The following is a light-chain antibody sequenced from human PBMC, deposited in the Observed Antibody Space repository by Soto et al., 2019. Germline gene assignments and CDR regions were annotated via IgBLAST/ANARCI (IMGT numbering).Light chain of an antibody. V-gene: IGLV2-14*01. CDR3: SSYTSSSTPYVV. CDR2: DVS. Sequence: QSALTQPASVSGSPGQSITISCTGTSSDVGGYNYVSWYQQHPGKAPKLMIYDVSNRPSGVSNRFSGSKSGNTASLTISGLQAEDEAHYYCSSYTSSSTPYVVFGGGTQLTVL. J-gene: IGLJ2*01. CDR1: SSDVGGYNY.